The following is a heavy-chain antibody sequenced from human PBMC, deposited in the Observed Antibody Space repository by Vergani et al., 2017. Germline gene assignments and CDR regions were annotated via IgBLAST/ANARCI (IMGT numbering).Heavy chain of an antibody. CDR2: IYTSGST. J-gene: IGHJ4*02. Sequence: QVQLQESGPGLVKPSETLSLTCTVSGGSISSYYWSWIRQPAGKGLEWIGRIYTSGSTNYNPSLKSRVTMSVDTSKNQFSLQLNSVTPEDTAVYYCARADVDIVGSLTFDYWGQGTLVTVSS. CDR1: GGSISSYY. V-gene: IGHV4-4*07. D-gene: IGHD5-12*01. CDR3: ARADVDIVGSLTFDY.